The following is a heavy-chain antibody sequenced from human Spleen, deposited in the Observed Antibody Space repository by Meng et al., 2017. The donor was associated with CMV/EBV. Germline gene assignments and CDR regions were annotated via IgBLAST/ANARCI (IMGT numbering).Heavy chain of an antibody. V-gene: IGHV3-13*01. CDR2: IGTAGET. CDR1: GFTFSSYD. Sequence: GESLKISCAASGFTFSSYDMHWVRQATGKGLEWVSAIGTAGETYCPGSVKGRFTISRENATNSLYLQMNTLRAEDTAVYYCARGGLDFWSGYYKDYYYGMDVWGQGTTVTVSS. J-gene: IGHJ6*02. CDR3: ARGGLDFWSGYYKDYYYGMDV. D-gene: IGHD3-3*01.